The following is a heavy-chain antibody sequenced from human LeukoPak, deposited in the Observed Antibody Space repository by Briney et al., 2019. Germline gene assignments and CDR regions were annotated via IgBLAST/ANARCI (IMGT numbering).Heavy chain of an antibody. Sequence: GGSLRLSCAASGFTFSSHWVHWVRQAPGKGLVWVSHINNDGRSTRYADSVKGRFTISRDNAKNTVYLQMNSLRAEDTAVYYCARDSNTDWYYDLWGRGTLVTVSS. J-gene: IGHJ2*01. CDR1: GFTFSSHW. D-gene: IGHD2-8*02. CDR3: ARDSNTDWYYDL. CDR2: INNDGRST. V-gene: IGHV3-74*01.